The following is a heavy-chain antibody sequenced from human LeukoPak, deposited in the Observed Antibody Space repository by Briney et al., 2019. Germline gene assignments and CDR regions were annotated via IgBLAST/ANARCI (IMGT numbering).Heavy chain of an antibody. V-gene: IGHV3-21*01. D-gene: IGHD5-18*01. Sequence: GGSLRLSCAASGFTFSTYTMNWVRQAPGKGLEWVSSSSSSSYIYYADSLKGRFTISRDNAKKSLYLQMNSLRAEDTAVYYCARDLSGIAGYTYGRGIDYWGQGTLVTVSS. CDR3: ARDLSGIAGYTYGRGIDY. CDR2: SSSSSYI. CDR1: GFTFSTYT. J-gene: IGHJ4*02.